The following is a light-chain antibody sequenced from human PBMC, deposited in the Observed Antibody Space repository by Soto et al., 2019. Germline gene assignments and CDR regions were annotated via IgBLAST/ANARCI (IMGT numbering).Light chain of an antibody. J-gene: IGKJ1*01. CDR2: DAS. CDR1: QSVSNY. Sequence: EIVLTQSPATLSLSPGERATFSCRASQSVSNYLAWYQQKPGQAPRVLIYDASNRATGIPARFTGSGSGTDFTLTIGSLEPEDFAVYYCQQYGSSPRTFGQGTKVDIK. V-gene: IGKV3-11*01. CDR3: QQYGSSPRT.